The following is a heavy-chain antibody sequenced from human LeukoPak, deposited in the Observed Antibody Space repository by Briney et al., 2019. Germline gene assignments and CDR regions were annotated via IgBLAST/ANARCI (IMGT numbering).Heavy chain of an antibody. Sequence: GGSLRLSCAASGFTVSTIYMNWVRQAPGQGLEWVSVMYIGGDTYYADSVKGRFTISRHNSKNMVYLQMNNLRTEDTAMYYCARPRPLYSGRTRDALDLWGQGTMVSVSS. V-gene: IGHV3-53*04. CDR2: MYIGGDT. CDR1: GFTVSTIY. CDR3: ARPRPLYSGRTRDALDL. J-gene: IGHJ3*01. D-gene: IGHD1-26*01.